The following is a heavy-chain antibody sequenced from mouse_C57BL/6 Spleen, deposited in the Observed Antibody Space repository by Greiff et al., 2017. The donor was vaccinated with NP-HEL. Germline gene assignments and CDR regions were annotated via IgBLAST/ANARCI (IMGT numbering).Heavy chain of an antibody. CDR1: GFTFSDYY. V-gene: IGHV5-16*01. Sequence: EVKLVESEGGLVQPGSSMKLSCTASGFTFSDYYMAWVRQVPEKGLEWVANINYDGSSTYYLDPLKSRFIISRDNAKNILYLQMSSLKSEDTATYYCARDQLLRGYFDVWGTGTTVTVSS. CDR3: ARDQLLRGYFDV. CDR2: INYDGSST. D-gene: IGHD1-1*01. J-gene: IGHJ1*03.